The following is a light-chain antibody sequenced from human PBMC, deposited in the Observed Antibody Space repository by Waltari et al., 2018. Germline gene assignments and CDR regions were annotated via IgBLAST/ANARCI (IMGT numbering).Light chain of an antibody. J-gene: IGKJ2*03. Sequence: DIQMTQSPSSLSASVGDTVTISCRASENINTYLNWYQQRPGKAPKLLIYGASTLESGVPSRFRGSGAGTAFTLTITSLQPEDFATYHGHQTYIYPFSFGQGTKMGIK. CDR2: GAS. V-gene: IGKV1-39*01. CDR1: ENINTY. CDR3: HQTYIYPFS.